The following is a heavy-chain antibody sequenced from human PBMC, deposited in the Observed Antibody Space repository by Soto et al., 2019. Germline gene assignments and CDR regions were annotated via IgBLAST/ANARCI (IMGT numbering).Heavy chain of an antibody. CDR2: IYYSGST. J-gene: IGHJ4*02. V-gene: IGHV4-31*03. CDR3: ARAEKLYYYDSSGYYPPDY. Sequence: QVQLQESAPGLVKPSQTLSLTCTVSGGSISSGGYYWSWIRQHPGKGLEWIGYIYYSGSTYYNPSLKSRVTISVDTSKNQFSLKLSSVTAADTAVYYCARAEKLYYYDSSGYYPPDYWGQGTLVTVSS. CDR1: GGSISSGGYY. D-gene: IGHD3-22*01.